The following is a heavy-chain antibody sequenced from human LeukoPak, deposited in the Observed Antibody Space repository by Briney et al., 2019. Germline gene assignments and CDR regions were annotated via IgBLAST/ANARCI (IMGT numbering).Heavy chain of an antibody. CDR3: ARQKATMVRGTRRTNYYFDY. J-gene: IGHJ4*02. Sequence: SETLSLTCTVSGGSLSSYYWRCIRRPPGGGLGGIGYIYTSGSTNYIPSLTSRVTISADTSKIQFSVKLRSVTASDTAVYYCARQKATMVRGTRRTNYYFDYWGQGTLVTVSS. D-gene: IGHD3-10*01. CDR1: GGSLSSYY. CDR2: IYTSGST. V-gene: IGHV4-4*09.